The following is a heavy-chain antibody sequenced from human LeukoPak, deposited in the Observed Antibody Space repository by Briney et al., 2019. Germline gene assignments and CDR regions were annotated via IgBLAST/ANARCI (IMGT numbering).Heavy chain of an antibody. J-gene: IGHJ4*02. D-gene: IGHD3-3*01. CDR3: AGGKLRFLEWYPTGYYFDY. CDR2: ISGSGGST. CDR1: GFTFSSYA. Sequence: GGSLRLSCAASGFTFSSYAMSWVRQAPGKGLEWVSAISGSGGSTYYADSVKGRFTISRDNSKNTLYLQMNSLRAEDTAVHYCAGGKLRFLEWYPTGYYFDYWGQGTLVTVSS. V-gene: IGHV3-23*01.